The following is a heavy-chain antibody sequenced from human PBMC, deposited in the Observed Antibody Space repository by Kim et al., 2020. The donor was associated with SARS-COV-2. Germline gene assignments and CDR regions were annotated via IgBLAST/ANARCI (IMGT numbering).Heavy chain of an antibody. CDR3: ARAGAGGAIDMDY. CDR1: GFTFSDYY. V-gene: IGHV3-11*06. Sequence: GGSLRLSCAASGFTFSDYYMSWIRQAPGKGLEWVSYISSSSSYTNYADSVKGRFTISRDNAKNSLYLQMNSLRAEDTAVYYCARAGAGGAIDMDYWGQGTLVTVSS. CDR2: ISSSSSYT. D-gene: IGHD1-26*01. J-gene: IGHJ4*02.